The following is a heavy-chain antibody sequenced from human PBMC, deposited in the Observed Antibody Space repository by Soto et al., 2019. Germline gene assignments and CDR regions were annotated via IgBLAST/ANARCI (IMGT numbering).Heavy chain of an antibody. V-gene: IGHV3-23*01. J-gene: IGHJ6*02. CDR3: ANTDLPFRSYNWNYYYGMDV. D-gene: IGHD1-20*01. CDR1: GFTFSSYA. Sequence: GGSLRLSCAASGFTFSSYAMSWVRQAPGKGLEWVSAISGSGGSTYYADSVKGRFTISRDNSKNTLYLQMNSLRAEDTAVYYCANTDLPFRSYNWNYYYGMDVWGQGTTVTVSS. CDR2: ISGSGGST.